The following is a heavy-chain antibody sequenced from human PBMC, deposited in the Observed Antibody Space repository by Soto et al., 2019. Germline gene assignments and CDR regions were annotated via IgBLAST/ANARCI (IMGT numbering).Heavy chain of an antibody. V-gene: IGHV4-30-4*01. J-gene: IGHJ4*02. CDR1: GSSINTVNYW. CDR3: ARGPSGDKVDS. Sequence: QVQLQESGPGLVKPSQTLSLTCTVSGSSINTVNYWWSRIRQSPDMGPEWIGHIYDGGNTYNNPSLESRAAMSVDTSKNQFSLTLSSVSAADTAVYYCARGPSGDKVDSWGQGTLVTVSS. CDR2: IYDGGNT. D-gene: IGHD7-27*01.